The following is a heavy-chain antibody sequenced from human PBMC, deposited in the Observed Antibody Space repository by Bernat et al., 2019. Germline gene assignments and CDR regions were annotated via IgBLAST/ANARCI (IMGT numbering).Heavy chain of an antibody. Sequence: QVQLVESGGGVVQPGRSLRLSCAASGCMFSSYGMHWVRQAPGKGLEWRSAIWFDGSNKYYADSVKGRFTISRDNSKNTLYLQMNSLRPDDTAVYFCARAFGDYPPDYWGQGTLVTVSS. J-gene: IGHJ4*02. CDR2: IWFDGSNK. D-gene: IGHD4-17*01. V-gene: IGHV3-33*01. CDR1: GCMFSSYG. CDR3: ARAFGDYPPDY.